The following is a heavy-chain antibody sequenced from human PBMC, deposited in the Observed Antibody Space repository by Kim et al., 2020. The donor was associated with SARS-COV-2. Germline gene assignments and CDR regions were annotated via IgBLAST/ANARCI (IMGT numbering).Heavy chain of an antibody. Sequence: GGSLRLSCAASGFTFSSYAMSWVRQAPGKGLEWVSAISGSGGSTYYADSVKGRFTISRDNSKNTLYLQMNSLRAEVTAVYYCAKVGMVRGSFDYWGQGTLVTVSS. V-gene: IGHV3-23*01. CDR1: GFTFSSYA. CDR3: AKVGMVRGSFDY. D-gene: IGHD3-10*01. CDR2: ISGSGGST. J-gene: IGHJ4*02.